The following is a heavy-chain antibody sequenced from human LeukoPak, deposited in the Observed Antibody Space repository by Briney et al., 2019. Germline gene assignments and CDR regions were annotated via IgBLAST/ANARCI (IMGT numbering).Heavy chain of an antibody. D-gene: IGHD2-15*01. CDR2: IYTSGST. Sequence: SETLSLTCTVSGGSISSYYWSWIRQPAGKGLEWIGRIYTSGSTNYNPSLKSRVTMSVDTSKNQFSLKLSSVTAADTAVYYCARETPPFCSGGSCYSDYYYMDVWGKGTTVTISS. V-gene: IGHV4-4*07. J-gene: IGHJ6*03. CDR3: ARETPPFCSGGSCYSDYYYMDV. CDR1: GGSISSYY.